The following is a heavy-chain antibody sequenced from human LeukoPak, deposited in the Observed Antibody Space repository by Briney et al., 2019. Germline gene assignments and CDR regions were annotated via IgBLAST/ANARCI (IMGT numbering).Heavy chain of an antibody. V-gene: IGHV3-7*01. D-gene: IGHD1-26*01. J-gene: IGHJ3*02. CDR2: IKQDGSEK. CDR3: ARDGEWELRDAFDI. Sequence: GGSLRLSCAASGFTLSSYWMSWVRQAPGKGLEWVANIKQDGSEKYYVDSVKGRFTISRDNAKNSLYLQMNSLRAEDTAVYYCARDGEWELRDAFDIWGQGTMVTVSS. CDR1: GFTLSSYW.